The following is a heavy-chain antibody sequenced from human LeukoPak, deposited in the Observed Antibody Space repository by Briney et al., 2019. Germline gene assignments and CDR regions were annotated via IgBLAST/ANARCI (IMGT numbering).Heavy chain of an antibody. V-gene: IGHV4-39*07. Sequence: SETLSLTCTVSGGSISSSSYYWGWIRQPPGKGLEWIGSIYYSGSTYYNPSLKSRVTISVDTSKNQFSLKLSSVTAADPAVYYCARDLGQYQLLRYLYFDYWGQGTLVTVSS. D-gene: IGHD2-2*01. J-gene: IGHJ4*02. CDR2: IYYSGST. CDR1: GGSISSSSYY. CDR3: ARDLGQYQLLRYLYFDY.